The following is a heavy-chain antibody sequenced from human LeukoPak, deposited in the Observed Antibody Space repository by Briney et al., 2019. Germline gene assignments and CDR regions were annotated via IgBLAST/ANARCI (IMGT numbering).Heavy chain of an antibody. D-gene: IGHD3-16*01. Sequence: SVKVSCKASGGTFSSYAISWVRQAPGQGLEWMGRIIPILGIANYAQKFQGRVTITADKSTSTAYMELSSLRSEDTAVYYCARGPSSGNALNYWGQGTLVTVSS. CDR2: IIPILGIA. J-gene: IGHJ4*02. CDR1: GGTFSSYA. V-gene: IGHV1-69*04. CDR3: ARGPSSGNALNY.